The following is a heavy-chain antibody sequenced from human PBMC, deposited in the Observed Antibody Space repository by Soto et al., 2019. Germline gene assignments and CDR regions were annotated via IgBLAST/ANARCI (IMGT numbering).Heavy chain of an antibody. Sequence: ASVKVSCKASGGTFSGYTISWVRQAPGQGLEWMGRIIPILGIANYAQKFQGRVTITADKSTSTAYMELSSLRSEDTAVYYCARERLAAAGPKGRAFDIWGQGTMVTVSS. CDR3: ARERLAAAGPKGRAFDI. CDR2: IIPILGIA. J-gene: IGHJ3*02. D-gene: IGHD6-13*01. V-gene: IGHV1-69*04. CDR1: GGTFSGYT.